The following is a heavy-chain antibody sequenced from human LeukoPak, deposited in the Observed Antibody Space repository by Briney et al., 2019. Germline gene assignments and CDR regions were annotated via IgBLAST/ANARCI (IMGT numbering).Heavy chain of an antibody. CDR3: ARQRSGSYSHDAFDI. V-gene: IGHV3-66*04. J-gene: IGHJ3*02. D-gene: IGHD1-26*01. CDR1: GFTVSSNY. CDR2: IYSGGST. Sequence: GGSLRLSCAASGFTVSSNYMSWVRQAPGKGPEWVSVIYSGGSTYYADSVKGRFTISRDNSKNKMYLQMNTLRAEDTAVYYCARQRSGSYSHDAFDIWGQGTMVTVSS.